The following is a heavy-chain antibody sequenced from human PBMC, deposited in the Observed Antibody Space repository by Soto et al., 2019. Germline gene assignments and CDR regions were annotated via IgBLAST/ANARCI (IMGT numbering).Heavy chain of an antibody. J-gene: IGHJ4*02. CDR3: ANHLLGSKCFDY. CDR2: TSSSGGTT. Sequence: EVQLLESGGDLVQPGGSLRLSCAASGFTFTNYALSWVRQAPGKGLEWGSATSSSGGTTYYADSVKGRFTISSDNSKNTLYLQMNSLGAEDTAVYYCANHLLGSKCFDYWGQGTLVTVSS. V-gene: IGHV3-23*01. D-gene: IGHD5-12*01. CDR1: GFTFTNYA.